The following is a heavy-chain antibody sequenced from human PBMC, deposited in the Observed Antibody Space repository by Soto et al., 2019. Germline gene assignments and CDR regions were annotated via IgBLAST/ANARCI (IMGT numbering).Heavy chain of an antibody. J-gene: IGHJ4*02. CDR1: GYTFTSYG. V-gene: IGHV1-18*04. Sequence: VKVSCKASGYTFTSYGISWVRQAPGQGLEWMGWISAYNGNTYYAQKLQGRVTMTTDTSTSTAYMELRSLRSDDTAVYYCARVLGQLQQQLAPDYWGQGTLVTVSS. D-gene: IGHD6-13*01. CDR2: ISAYNGNT. CDR3: ARVLGQLQQQLAPDY.